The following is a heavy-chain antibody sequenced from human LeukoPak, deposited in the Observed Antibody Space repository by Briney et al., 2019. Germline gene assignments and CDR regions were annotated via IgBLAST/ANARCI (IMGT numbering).Heavy chain of an antibody. CDR3: ARRTYFDTRHFDY. V-gene: IGHV5-51*01. Sequence: GESLKISCQGSGYRFTSYWIGWVRQMPGRGLEWVAIIYPGDSDTRYSPSFQGQVTISADKSISTAYLQWSSLKASDTAIYFCARRTYFDTRHFDYWGQGTLVTVSS. CDR2: IYPGDSDT. J-gene: IGHJ4*02. D-gene: IGHD3-22*01. CDR1: GYRFTSYW.